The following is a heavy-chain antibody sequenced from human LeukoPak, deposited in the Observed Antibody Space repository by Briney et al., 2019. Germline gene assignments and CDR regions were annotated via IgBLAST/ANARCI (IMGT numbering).Heavy chain of an antibody. CDR3: ARDQYDTWSRRGNFDS. Sequence: PGGSLRLSCVASGFTFGKYWMSWVRQAPGKGLEWVANIKLDGSEKNYVDSMEGRFTISRDNTKNSLYLQMNSLRAEDTAVFYCARDQYDTWSRRGNFDSWGQGTLVIVSS. CDR1: GFTFGKYW. J-gene: IGHJ4*02. D-gene: IGHD3-3*01. CDR2: IKLDGSEK. V-gene: IGHV3-7*03.